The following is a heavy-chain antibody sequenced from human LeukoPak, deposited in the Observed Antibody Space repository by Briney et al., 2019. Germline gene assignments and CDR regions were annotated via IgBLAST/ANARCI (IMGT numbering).Heavy chain of an antibody. J-gene: IGHJ4*02. D-gene: IGHD3-22*01. CDR3: VMYYYDSSGPGD. CDR1: GYTFTSYY. Sequence: ASVKVSCKASGYTFTSYYMHWVRQAPGQGLERMGIINPSGGSTSYAQKFQGRVTMTRDTSTGTVYMELSSLRSEDTAVYYCVMYYYDSSGPGDWGQGTLVTVSS. V-gene: IGHV1-46*01. CDR2: INPSGGST.